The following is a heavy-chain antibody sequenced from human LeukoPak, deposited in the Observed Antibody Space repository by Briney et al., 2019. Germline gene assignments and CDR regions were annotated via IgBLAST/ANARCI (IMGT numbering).Heavy chain of an antibody. CDR2: IYYSGST. J-gene: IGHJ6*03. Sequence: SETLSLTCTVSGGSISSGDYYCTWIRQPPGKGLEWIGYIYYSGSTYYNLSLKSRVTISVDASKNQFSLKLSSVTAADTAVYYCARTDYYYYYMDVWGKGTTVTVSS. CDR1: GGSISSGDYY. CDR3: ARTDYYYYYMDV. V-gene: IGHV4-30-4*08.